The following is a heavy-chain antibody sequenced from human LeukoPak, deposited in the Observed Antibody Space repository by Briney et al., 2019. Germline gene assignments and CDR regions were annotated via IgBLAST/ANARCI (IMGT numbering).Heavy chain of an antibody. CDR3: ARARYRLAETYIDY. D-gene: IGHD3-16*01. Sequence: ASVKASCKASGYIFTGYYMHWVRQAPGQGLEWMGWINPNSGDTNYAQKFQGRVTMTRDTSISTAYMELSRLRSDDTAVYYCARARYRLAETYIDYWGQGTLVTVSS. J-gene: IGHJ4*02. V-gene: IGHV1-2*02. CDR2: INPNSGDT. CDR1: GYIFTGYY.